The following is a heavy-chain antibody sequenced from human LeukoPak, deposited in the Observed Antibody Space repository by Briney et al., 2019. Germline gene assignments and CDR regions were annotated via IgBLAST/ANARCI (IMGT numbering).Heavy chain of an antibody. CDR3: AKDQSAYYYYGMDV. CDR2: ISYDGSNK. V-gene: IGHV3-30*18. CDR1: GFTFSSYG. Sequence: GRSLRLSCAASGFTFSSYGMHWVRQAPGKGLEWVAVISYDGSNKYYADSVKGRFTISRDNSKNTLYLQMNSLRAEDTAVYHCAKDQSAYYYYGMDVWGQGTTVTVSS. J-gene: IGHJ6*02.